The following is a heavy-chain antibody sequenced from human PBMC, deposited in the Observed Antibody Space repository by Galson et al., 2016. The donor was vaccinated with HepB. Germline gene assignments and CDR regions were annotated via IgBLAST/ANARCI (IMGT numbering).Heavy chain of an antibody. D-gene: IGHD1-26*01. V-gene: IGHV1-18*04. Sequence: SVKVSWKASGYTFTNYDITWVRQAPGQGLECMGWISGYNGNTNYPPKFQGRVTMTTDTSTSTAYMELRSLRSDDTAVYYCATYSGSLAGAFDIWGQGTMVTVSS. J-gene: IGHJ3*02. CDR3: ATYSGSLAGAFDI. CDR2: ISGYNGNT. CDR1: GYTFTNYD.